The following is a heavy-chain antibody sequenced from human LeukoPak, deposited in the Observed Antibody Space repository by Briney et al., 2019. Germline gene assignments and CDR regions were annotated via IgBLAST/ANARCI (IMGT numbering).Heavy chain of an antibody. Sequence: GGSLRLSCAASGFTFSRYWMHWVRQAPGKGLVWVSRIDSDGTNRDYADSVKGRFTISRDNAKNTLNLQMNSLRAEDTAVYYCASLTNYDFWSGTVDYWGQGTLVTVSS. CDR1: GFTFSRYW. CDR2: IDSDGTNR. D-gene: IGHD3-3*01. CDR3: ASLTNYDFWSGTVDY. J-gene: IGHJ4*02. V-gene: IGHV3-74*01.